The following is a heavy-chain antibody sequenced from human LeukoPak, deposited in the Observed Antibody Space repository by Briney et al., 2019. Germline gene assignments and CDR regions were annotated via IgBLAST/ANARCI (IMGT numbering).Heavy chain of an antibody. V-gene: IGHV1-69*04. CDR3: ARGLKRGYCSGGSCSNWFDP. D-gene: IGHD2-15*01. J-gene: IGHJ5*02. CDR2: IIPILGIA. Sequence: ASVKVSCKASGGTFSSYAISWVRQAPGQGLEWMGRIIPILGIANYAQKFQGRVTSTADKSTSTAYMELSSLRSEDTAVYYCARGLKRGYCSGGSCSNWFDPWGQGTLVTVSS. CDR1: GGTFSSYA.